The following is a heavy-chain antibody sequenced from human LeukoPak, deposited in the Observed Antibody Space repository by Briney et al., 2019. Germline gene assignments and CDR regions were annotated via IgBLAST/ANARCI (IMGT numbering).Heavy chain of an antibody. CDR2: IRYDGSNK. Sequence: GGSLRLSCAASGFTFSSYGMHWVRQAPGKGLEWVSFIRYDGSNKYYADSVKGRFTISRDNSKNTLYLQMNSLRAEDTAVYYCAKMAGYSNSLFDPWGQGTLVTVSS. D-gene: IGHD6-13*01. V-gene: IGHV3-30*02. J-gene: IGHJ5*02. CDR1: GFTFSSYG. CDR3: AKMAGYSNSLFDP.